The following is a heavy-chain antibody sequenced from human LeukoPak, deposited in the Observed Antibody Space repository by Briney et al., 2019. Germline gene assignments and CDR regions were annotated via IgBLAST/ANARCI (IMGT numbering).Heavy chain of an antibody. Sequence: GGSLRLSCAASGFTFSSYSMNWVRQAPGKGLEWVSSISSSSSYIYYADSVKGRFTISRDNSKNTLYLQMNSLRAEDTAVYYCAKDRGQWLVPYYYYYMDVWGKGTTVTVSS. CDR3: AKDRGQWLVPYYYYYMDV. D-gene: IGHD6-19*01. V-gene: IGHV3-21*01. J-gene: IGHJ6*03. CDR2: ISSSSSYI. CDR1: GFTFSSYS.